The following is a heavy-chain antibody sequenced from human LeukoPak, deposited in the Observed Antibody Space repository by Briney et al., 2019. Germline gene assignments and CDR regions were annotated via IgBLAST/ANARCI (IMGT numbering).Heavy chain of an antibody. J-gene: IGHJ4*02. V-gene: IGHV1-69*04. CDR3: ARDSGMATNSFDY. CDR2: IIPILGIA. CDR1: GGTFSSYA. D-gene: IGHD3-10*01. Sequence: SVKVSCKASGGTFSSYAISWVRQAPGQGLEWMGRIIPILGIANYAQKFQGRVTITADKSTSTAYMELSSLRSEDTAVHYCARDSGMATNSFDYWGQGTLVTVSS.